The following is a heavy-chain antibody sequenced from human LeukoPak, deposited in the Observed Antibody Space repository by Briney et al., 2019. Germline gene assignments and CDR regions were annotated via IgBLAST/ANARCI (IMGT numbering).Heavy chain of an antibody. V-gene: IGHV4-34*01. CDR2: INHSGYT. J-gene: IGHJ4*02. CDR3: TRMTTGHNY. Sequence: PSETLSLTCAVSGVSFNDYYWSWVRQTPGKGLEWIGEINHSGYTNDSPSLKSRVTLSIDTSRKQFSLNLRSVTVADTGIYYCTRMTTGHNYWGQGTLVTVSS. CDR1: GVSFNDYY. D-gene: IGHD4-17*01.